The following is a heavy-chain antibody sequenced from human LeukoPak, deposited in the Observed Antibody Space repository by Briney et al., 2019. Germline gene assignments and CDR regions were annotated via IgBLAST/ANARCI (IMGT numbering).Heavy chain of an antibody. CDR3: ARGACSSTSCHICCNWFDP. J-gene: IGHJ5*02. Sequence: GASVKVSCNASGYTFTSYGISWVRQAPGQGLEWMGWISAYNGNTNYAQKLQGRVTMTTDTSTSTAYMELRSLRSDDTAVYYCARGACSSTSCHICCNWFDPWGQGTLVTVSS. V-gene: IGHV1-18*01. CDR1: GYTFTSYG. D-gene: IGHD2-2*01. CDR2: ISAYNGNT.